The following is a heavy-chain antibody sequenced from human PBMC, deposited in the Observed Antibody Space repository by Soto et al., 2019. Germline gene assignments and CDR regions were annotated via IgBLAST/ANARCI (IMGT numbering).Heavy chain of an antibody. Sequence: QVELVESGGGVVQPGRSLRLSCVASGFTFRNYAFHWVRQAPGKGLEWVAVISFDGTKRFYSDSVKGPFTISRDDSKSTLYLEMNSLRPEDTAVYYCARSLFGDLTNFDFWGQGTLVSVSS. CDR1: GFTFRNYA. V-gene: IGHV3-30*04. D-gene: IGHD4-17*01. J-gene: IGHJ4*02. CDR2: ISFDGTKR. CDR3: ARSLFGDLTNFDF.